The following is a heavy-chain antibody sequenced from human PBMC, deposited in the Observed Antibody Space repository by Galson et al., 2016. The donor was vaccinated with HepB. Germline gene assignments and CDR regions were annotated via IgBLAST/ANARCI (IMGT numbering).Heavy chain of an antibody. CDR2: SSSSSNFI. J-gene: IGHJ4*02. Sequence: SLRLSCAASGFDFSSYRMNWVRQAPGKGLDWVATSSSSSNFIYYADSVKGRFTISRDNAEDSLYLQMNNLRAEDSAIYYCAREYAPAAGGGFDYWGQGTLVTVSS. V-gene: IGHV3-21*01. CDR1: GFDFSSYR. CDR3: AREYAPAAGGGFDY. D-gene: IGHD6-13*01.